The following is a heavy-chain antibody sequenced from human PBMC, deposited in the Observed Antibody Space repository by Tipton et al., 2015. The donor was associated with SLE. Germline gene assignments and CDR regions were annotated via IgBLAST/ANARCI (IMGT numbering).Heavy chain of an antibody. CDR3: AAQGYYGSGGGFFDY. J-gene: IGHJ4*02. CDR1: GGSISSSSYY. CDR2: IYYSGST. V-gene: IGHV4-39*07. Sequence: TLSLTCTVSGGSISSSSYYWGWIRQPPGKGLEWIGSIYYSGSTYYNPSLKSRVTISVDTSKNQFSLKLSSVTAADTAVYYCAAQGYYGSGGGFFDYWGQGTLVTVSS. D-gene: IGHD3-10*01.